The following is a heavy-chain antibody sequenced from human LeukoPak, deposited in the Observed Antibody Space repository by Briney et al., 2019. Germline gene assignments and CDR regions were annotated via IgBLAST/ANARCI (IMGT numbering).Heavy chain of an antibody. CDR1: GGSISSYY. CDR2: IYNSGST. D-gene: IGHD2-15*01. Sequence: KTSETLSLTCTVSGGSISSYYWSWIRQPPGKGLEWIGYIYNSGSTNYNPSLKSRVTISVDTLKNQFSLKMSSVTAADTATYYCARGVVAATGYDYWGQGTLVTVSS. CDR3: ARGVVAATGYDY. J-gene: IGHJ4*02. V-gene: IGHV4-59*01.